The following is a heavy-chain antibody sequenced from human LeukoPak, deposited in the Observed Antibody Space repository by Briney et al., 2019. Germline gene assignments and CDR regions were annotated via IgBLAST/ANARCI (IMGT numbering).Heavy chain of an antibody. V-gene: IGHV3-30*03. CDR3: ARDQGYYYDSSGYIY. Sequence: GGSLRLSCAASGFTFSSYGMHWVRQAPGKGLERVAVISYDGSNKYYADSVKGRFTISRDNSKNTLYLQMNSLRAEDTAVYYCARDQGYYYDSSGYIYWGQGTLVTVSS. CDR1: GFTFSSYG. D-gene: IGHD3-22*01. CDR2: ISYDGSNK. J-gene: IGHJ4*02.